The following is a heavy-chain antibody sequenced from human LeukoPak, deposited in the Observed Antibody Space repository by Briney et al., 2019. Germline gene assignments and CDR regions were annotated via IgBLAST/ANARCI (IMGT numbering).Heavy chain of an antibody. CDR3: ASGRRGGYGLDV. CDR1: GYTFTDYY. CDR2: NNSHSAET. V-gene: IGHV1-2*02. Sequence: ASVKVSCKASGYTFTDYYIHWVRQAPGQGLEWMGWNNSHSAETEYARAFQSRVTTTRDTPPRTLHMELVALKSDDTAVYYCASGRRGGYGLDVWDQGITVTVSS. J-gene: IGHJ6*02. D-gene: IGHD3-16*01.